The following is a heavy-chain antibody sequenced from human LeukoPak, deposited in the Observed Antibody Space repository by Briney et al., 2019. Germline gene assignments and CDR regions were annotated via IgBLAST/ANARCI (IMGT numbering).Heavy chain of an antibody. D-gene: IGHD1-26*01. V-gene: IGHV7-4-1*02. J-gene: IGHJ4*02. CDR2: INTTTGHP. Sequence: EASVKVSCKASGYTFSHYPMNWVRQAPGQGLEWMGWINTTTGHPTYATGFTGRFVFSLGTSVTTAYLLISSLKAEDTAVYYCARTASGNYGTFDYWGQGTLVTVSS. CDR3: ARTASGNYGTFDY. CDR1: GYTFSHYP.